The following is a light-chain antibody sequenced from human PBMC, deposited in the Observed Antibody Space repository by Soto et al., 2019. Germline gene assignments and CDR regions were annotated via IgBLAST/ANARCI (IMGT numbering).Light chain of an antibody. V-gene: IGKV3-15*01. Sequence: EIVMSQSPATLSVSPGDRAILSCRASQSLTTNLAWYQQKPGQAPRLLIHDASTRATGIPARFSGSGSGTEFTLTISSLQSEDFAVYYCQQYDDWPLTFGQGTRLAI. J-gene: IGKJ5*01. CDR2: DAS. CDR1: QSLTTN. CDR3: QQYDDWPLT.